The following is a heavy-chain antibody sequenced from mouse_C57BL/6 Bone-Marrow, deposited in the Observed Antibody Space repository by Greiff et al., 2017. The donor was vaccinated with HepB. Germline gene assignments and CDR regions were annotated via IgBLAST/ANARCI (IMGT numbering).Heavy chain of an antibody. V-gene: IGHV1-62-2*01. CDR2: FYPGSGSI. CDR1: GYTFTEYT. CDR3: ARHEEKAYGYDGLDY. Sequence: VKVVESGAELVKPGASVKLSCKASGYTFTEYTIHWVKQRSGQGLEWIGWFYPGSGSIKYNEKFKDKATLTADKSSSTVYMELSRLTSEDSAVYFCARHEEKAYGYDGLDYWGQGTSVTVSS. D-gene: IGHD2-2*01. J-gene: IGHJ4*01.